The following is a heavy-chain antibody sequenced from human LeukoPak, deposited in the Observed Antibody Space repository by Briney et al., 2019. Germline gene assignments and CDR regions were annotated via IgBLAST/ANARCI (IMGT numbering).Heavy chain of an antibody. D-gene: IGHD6-13*01. V-gene: IGHV3-NL1*01. CDR2: IYSSGRT. CDR1: GFTFSYYG. Sequence: GSLRLSCAASGFTFSYYGMHWVRQAPGKGLERVSVIYSSGRTYYTDSVKGRFTISRDNSKNTLYLQMDSLRADDTAVYYCAGGRTYSSSTVEDYWGQGTLVTVSS. CDR3: AGGRTYSSSTVEDY. J-gene: IGHJ4*02.